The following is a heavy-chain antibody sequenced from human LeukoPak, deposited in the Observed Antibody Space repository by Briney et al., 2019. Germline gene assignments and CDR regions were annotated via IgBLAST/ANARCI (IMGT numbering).Heavy chain of an antibody. CDR2: IYYSGSA. J-gene: IGHJ4*02. V-gene: IGHV4-59*11. CDR3: ARRGYFDWLLYY. Sequence: SETLSLTCTVSGGSISDHSWSWIRQPPGKGLEWIGNIYYSGSANHNPSLKSRVTISRDTSKNQFSLKLTSVTTADTAVYYCARRGYFDWLLYYWGQGALVTVSS. CDR1: GGSISDHS. D-gene: IGHD3-9*01.